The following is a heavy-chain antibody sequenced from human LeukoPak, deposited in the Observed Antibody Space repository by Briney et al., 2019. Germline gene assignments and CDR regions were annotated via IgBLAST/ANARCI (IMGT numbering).Heavy chain of an antibody. V-gene: IGHV4-59*01. J-gene: IGHJ4*02. CDR3: ARGSGYSYGSFDY. D-gene: IGHD5-18*01. CDR2: IYYSGST. CDR1: GGSISSYY. Sequence: SETLSLTCTLSGGSISSYYWSWIRQPPGKGLEWVGYIYYSGSTNYNPSLKSRVTISVDTSKNQFSLKLSSVTAADTAVYYCARGSGYSYGSFDYWGQGTLVTVSS.